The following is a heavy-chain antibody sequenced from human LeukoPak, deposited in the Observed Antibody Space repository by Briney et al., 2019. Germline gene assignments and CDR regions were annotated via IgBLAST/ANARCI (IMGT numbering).Heavy chain of an antibody. Sequence: GASVKVSCKASGYTFTSYDINWVRQATGQGLEWMGWMNPNSGNTGYAQKFQGRVTMTRDTSISTAYMELSRLRSDDTAVYYCAAGESRSITMIVGPSHSGAFDIWGQGTMVTVSS. V-gene: IGHV1-8*01. J-gene: IGHJ3*02. CDR1: GYTFTSYD. CDR2: MNPNSGNT. CDR3: AAGESRSITMIVGPSHSGAFDI. D-gene: IGHD3-22*01.